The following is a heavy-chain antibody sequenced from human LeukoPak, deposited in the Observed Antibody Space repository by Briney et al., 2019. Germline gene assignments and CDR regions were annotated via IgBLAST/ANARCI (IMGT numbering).Heavy chain of an antibody. CDR3: ARDKYRQPDYYYYMDV. V-gene: IGHV3-11*01. CDR1: GFSFSDYC. D-gene: IGHD1-14*01. J-gene: IGHJ6*03. CDR2: ISSSGGTT. Sequence: GGSLRLSCAASGFSFSDYCMSWIRQAPGKGLEWLSYISSSGGTTYYADSLKGRFSISRDNAKNSLYLQMNSLRVEDTAVYYCARDKYRQPDYYYYMDVWGEGTSVTVSS.